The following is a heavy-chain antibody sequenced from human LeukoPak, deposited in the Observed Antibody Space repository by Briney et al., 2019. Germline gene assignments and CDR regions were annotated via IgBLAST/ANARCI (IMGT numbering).Heavy chain of an antibody. CDR3: ATTVTSFFDY. CDR2: ISPNSGGT. CDR1: GYIFTDYY. V-gene: IGHV1-2*06. J-gene: IGHJ4*02. Sequence: ASVKVSCKASGYIFTDYYMHWVRQAPGQGLEWMGRISPNSGGTNYAQRFQGRVTMTRETSISTAYMELSRLRSDDTAVYYCATTVTSFFDYWGQGTLVTVSS. D-gene: IGHD4-17*01.